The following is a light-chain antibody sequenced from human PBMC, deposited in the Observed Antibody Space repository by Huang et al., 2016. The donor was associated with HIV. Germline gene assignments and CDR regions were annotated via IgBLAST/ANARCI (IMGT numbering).Light chain of an antibody. Sequence: EIVLTQSPATLSLSPGERATLSCRASQSVSSYLAWYQQTPGQAPRLLIYDASNRATGIPARFSGSGSGTDFTRTISSLEPEDFAVYYCQQRSNWPPGYTFGQGTKLEIK. CDR1: QSVSSY. J-gene: IGKJ2*01. CDR2: DAS. V-gene: IGKV3-11*01. CDR3: QQRSNWPPGYT.